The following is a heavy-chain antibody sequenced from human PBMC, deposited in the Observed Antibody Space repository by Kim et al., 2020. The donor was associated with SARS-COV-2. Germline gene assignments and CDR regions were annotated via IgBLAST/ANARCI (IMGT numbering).Heavy chain of an antibody. D-gene: IGHD6-13*01. Sequence: GGSLRLSCAASGFTFSSYGMHWVRQAPGKGLEWVAVISYDGSNKYYADSVKGRFTISRDNSKNTLYLQMNSLRAEDTAVYYCARDPRSSSWYSDWYFDLWGRGTLVTVSS. CDR2: ISYDGSNK. V-gene: IGHV3-33*05. CDR1: GFTFSSYG. CDR3: ARDPRSSSWYSDWYFDL. J-gene: IGHJ2*01.